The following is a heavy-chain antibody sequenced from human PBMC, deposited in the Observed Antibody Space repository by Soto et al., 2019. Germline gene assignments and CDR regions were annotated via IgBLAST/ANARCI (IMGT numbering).Heavy chain of an antibody. CDR1: GGSISSYY. V-gene: IGHV4-59*01. CDR2: IYYSGST. J-gene: IGHJ4*02. D-gene: IGHD1-26*01. Sequence: LSLTCTVSGGSISSYYWSWIRQPPGKGLEWIGYIYYSGSTSYNPSLKSRVTISVDTSKNQFSLKLSSVTAADTAVYYCARMSVGANTGDYWGQGTLVTVSS. CDR3: ARMSVGANTGDY.